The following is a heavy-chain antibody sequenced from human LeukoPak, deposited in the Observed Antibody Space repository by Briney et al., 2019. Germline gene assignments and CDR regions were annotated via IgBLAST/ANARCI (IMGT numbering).Heavy chain of an antibody. CDR3: ARGKNHYYDSSGYYFHDY. J-gene: IGHJ4*02. Sequence: GGSLRLSCAASGFTFSSYAMPWVRQAPGKGLEWVAVISYDGSNKYYADSVKGRFTISRDNAKNSLYLQMNSLRAEDTAVYYCARGKNHYYDSSGYYFHDYWGQGTLVTVSS. V-gene: IGHV3-30-3*01. D-gene: IGHD3-22*01. CDR1: GFTFSSYA. CDR2: ISYDGSNK.